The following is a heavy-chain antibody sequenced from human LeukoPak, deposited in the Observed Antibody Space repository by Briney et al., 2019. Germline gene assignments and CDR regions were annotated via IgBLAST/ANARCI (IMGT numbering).Heavy chain of an antibody. CDR3: AREGYSYGSNWFDP. Sequence: PSETLSLTCTVSGGSISSYYWSWTRQPPGKGLKWIGYIYYSGSTNYNPSLKSRVTISVDTSKNQFSLKLSSVTAADTAVYYCAREGYSYGSNWFDPWGQGTLVTVSS. V-gene: IGHV4-59*01. CDR1: GGSISSYY. D-gene: IGHD5-18*01. CDR2: IYYSGST. J-gene: IGHJ5*02.